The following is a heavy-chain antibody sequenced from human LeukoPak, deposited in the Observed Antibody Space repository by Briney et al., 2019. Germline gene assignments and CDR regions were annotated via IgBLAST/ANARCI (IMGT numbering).Heavy chain of an antibody. CDR3: ARGGFTYYDFWSGYYTADY. Sequence: GGSLRLSCAASGFTFSNYGMHWVRQAPGKGLEWVAVIWYDGSNKYYADSVKGRFTISRDNSKNTLYLQMNSLRAEDTAVYYCARGGFTYYDFWSGYYTADYWGQGTLVTVSS. CDR2: IWYDGSNK. J-gene: IGHJ4*02. D-gene: IGHD3-3*01. CDR1: GFTFSNYG. V-gene: IGHV3-33*01.